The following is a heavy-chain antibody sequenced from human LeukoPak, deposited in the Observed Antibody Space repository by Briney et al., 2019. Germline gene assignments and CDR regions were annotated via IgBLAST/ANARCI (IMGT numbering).Heavy chain of an antibody. CDR2: ISGSGGST. D-gene: IGHD3-10*01. Sequence: GGSLRLSCAASGFTFSSYAMSWVRQAPGKGLEWVSAISGSGGSTYYADSVKGRFTISRDNPKNTLYLQMNSLRAEDTAVYYCAKRFGAAGYYFDYWGQGTLVTVSS. J-gene: IGHJ4*02. V-gene: IGHV3-23*01. CDR1: GFTFSSYA. CDR3: AKRFGAAGYYFDY.